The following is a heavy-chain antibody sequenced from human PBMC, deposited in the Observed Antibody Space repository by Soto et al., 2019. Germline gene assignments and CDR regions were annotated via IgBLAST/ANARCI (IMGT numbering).Heavy chain of an antibody. Sequence: QVQLVQSGAEVKKPGASVKVSCKASGYTFTSYIITWVRQAPGQGLEWMGWITSYNGDTNYAQKLQGRVTMTTDTSTSSDYLELRSLRSDDTAVYYCARGRGYCSGGSCYQSIYSYYTLDVWGQGTTVTVSS. CDR1: GYTFTSYI. V-gene: IGHV1-18*04. D-gene: IGHD2-15*01. J-gene: IGHJ6*02. CDR2: ITSYNGDT. CDR3: ARGRGYCSGGSCYQSIYSYYTLDV.